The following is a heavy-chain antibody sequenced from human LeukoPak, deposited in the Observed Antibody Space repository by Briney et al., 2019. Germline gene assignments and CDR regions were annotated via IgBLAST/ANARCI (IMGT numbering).Heavy chain of an antibody. Sequence: PGGSLRLSCAASGLTFSSYAMTWVRQAPGKGLEWVSYISSSGSTIYYADSVKGRFTISRDNAKSSLYLQMNSLRAEDTAVYYCARDYGGSSPFDYWGQGTLVTVSS. CDR2: ISSSGSTI. D-gene: IGHD4-23*01. CDR1: GLTFSSYA. J-gene: IGHJ4*02. V-gene: IGHV3-48*03. CDR3: ARDYGGSSPFDY.